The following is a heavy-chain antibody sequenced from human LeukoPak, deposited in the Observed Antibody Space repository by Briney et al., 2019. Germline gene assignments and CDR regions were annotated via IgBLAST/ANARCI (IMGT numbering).Heavy chain of an antibody. D-gene: IGHD6-13*01. J-gene: IGHJ1*01. CDR3: ARGRIAAGEYFQH. CDR2: ISGSGGST. Sequence: GGSLRLSCAASGFTFSSYAMSWVRQAPGKGLEWVSAISGSGGSTYYADSVKGRFTISRDNSKNTLYLQMNSLRAEDTAVYYCARGRIAAGEYFQHWGQGTLVTVSS. CDR1: GFTFSSYA. V-gene: IGHV3-23*01.